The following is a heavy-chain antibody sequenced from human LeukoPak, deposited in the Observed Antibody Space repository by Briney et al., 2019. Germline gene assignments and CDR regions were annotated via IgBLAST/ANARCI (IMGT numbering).Heavy chain of an antibody. V-gene: IGHV4-59*01. CDR3: AKHMRSWDTSIVQ. CDR2: IYYSGST. J-gene: IGHJ4*02. D-gene: IGHD1-26*01. Sequence: PSETLSLTCTVSGGSISTYYWSWIRQPPGKGLEWVAYIYYSGSTKYNPSLKSRVTASLDMSRNQFSLNLSPATAADTAVYYCAKHMRSWDTSIVQWGQGTWVTVSA. CDR1: GGSISTYY.